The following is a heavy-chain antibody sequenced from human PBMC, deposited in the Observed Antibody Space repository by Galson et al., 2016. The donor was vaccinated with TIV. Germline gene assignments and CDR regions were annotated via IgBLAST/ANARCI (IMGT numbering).Heavy chain of an antibody. D-gene: IGHD2-8*02. CDR3: AHFNSQAWESHHNDTGGEDAFDI. CDR1: GFSLSTSGVG. Sequence: PALVKPTQTLTLTCTFSGFSLSTSGVGVGWIRQPPGKALEWLALIYWDDDKRYSPSLKSRLTITKDTSKNHVVLTMTNMDPVDTATYYCAHFNSQAWESHHNDTGGEDAFDIWGQGTMVTVSS. J-gene: IGHJ3*02. CDR2: IYWDDDK. V-gene: IGHV2-5*02.